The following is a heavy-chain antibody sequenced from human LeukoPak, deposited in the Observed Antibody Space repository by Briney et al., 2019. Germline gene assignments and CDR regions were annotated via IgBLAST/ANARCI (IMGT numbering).Heavy chain of an antibody. J-gene: IGHJ4*02. D-gene: IGHD3-22*01. CDR2: ISGYNGKT. V-gene: IGHV1-18*01. CDR1: GYTFTNYG. CDR3: ARADAYGSSGYYVY. Sequence: GASVKVSCKASGYTFTNYGISWVRQAPGQGLEWMGWISGYNGKTNYVQKLQGRVTMTTDTSTSTAYMELRSLRSDDTAVYYCARADAYGSSGYYVYWGQGTLVTVSS.